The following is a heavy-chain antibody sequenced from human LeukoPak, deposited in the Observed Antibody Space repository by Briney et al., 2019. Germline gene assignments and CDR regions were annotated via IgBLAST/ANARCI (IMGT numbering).Heavy chain of an antibody. J-gene: IGHJ3*02. Sequence: SETLSLTCTVSGASISSGSYYWSWIRQPAGKGLEWIGRIYSSGSTNYNPSLKSRVTISVDTSKNQFSLKLRFVTAADTAVYYCAREPSPERVGVAFDIWGQGTMVTVSS. V-gene: IGHV4-61*02. CDR1: GASISSGSYY. D-gene: IGHD3-3*01. CDR3: AREPSPERVGVAFDI. CDR2: IYSSGST.